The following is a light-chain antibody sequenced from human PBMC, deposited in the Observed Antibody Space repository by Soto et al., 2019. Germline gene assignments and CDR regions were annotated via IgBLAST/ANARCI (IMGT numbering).Light chain of an antibody. V-gene: IGLV2-14*01. CDR3: TSYTGSTTLGL. CDR1: NSDIGTYNY. J-gene: IGLJ2*01. CDR2: EVS. Sequence: QSALTQPASVSGSPGQSITISCTGSNSDIGTYNYVSWYQHHPGKAPKLVIYEVSYRPSGVSNRFSGSKSGNMASLTISGLQAEDEADYYCTSYTGSTTLGLFGGGTKLTVL.